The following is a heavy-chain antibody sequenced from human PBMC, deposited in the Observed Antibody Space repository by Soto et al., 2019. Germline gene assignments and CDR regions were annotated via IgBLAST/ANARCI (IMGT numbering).Heavy chain of an antibody. J-gene: IGHJ4*02. Sequence: SETLSLTCTISGGSISFYYWSWIRQSPRQGLEWIGYVYDNGRPYYSPSLKSRVTISADTSKNQISLKLTSATAADTAVYYCARGVGSSPPRYWGRGTLVTVSS. V-gene: IGHV4-59*01. CDR3: ARGVGSSPPRY. CDR1: GGSISFYY. CDR2: VYDNGRP. D-gene: IGHD3-9*01.